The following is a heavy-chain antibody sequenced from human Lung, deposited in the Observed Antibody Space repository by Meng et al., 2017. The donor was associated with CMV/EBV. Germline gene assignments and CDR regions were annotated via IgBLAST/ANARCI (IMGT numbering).Heavy chain of an antibody. CDR3: ARESIRVEGGGSYHRGMDV. CDR1: GFTFSSYW. D-gene: IGHD1-26*01. CDR2: IKQDGGEK. Sequence: GESLKISFAGSGFTFSSYWMSWVRQAPGKGLEWVANIKQDGGEKYFVDSVKGRINISRDNDKNSLYLQMNSQRAEDTAVYYCARESIRVEGGGSYHRGMDVWGQGNMV. V-gene: IGHV3-7*01. J-gene: IGHJ6*01.